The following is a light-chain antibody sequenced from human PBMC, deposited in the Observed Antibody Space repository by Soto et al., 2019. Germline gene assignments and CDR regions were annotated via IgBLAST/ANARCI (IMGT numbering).Light chain of an antibody. CDR1: QSVSSSY. CDR2: GAS. J-gene: IGKJ4*01. CDR3: QQYNDWPLLT. Sequence: EIVLTQSPGTLSLSPGERATLSCRASQSVSSSYLAWYQQKPGQAPRPLIYGASSRATGIPDRFSGSGSGTEFTLTISSLQSEDFAVYYCQQYNDWPLLTFGGGTKVEIK. V-gene: IGKV3-20*01.